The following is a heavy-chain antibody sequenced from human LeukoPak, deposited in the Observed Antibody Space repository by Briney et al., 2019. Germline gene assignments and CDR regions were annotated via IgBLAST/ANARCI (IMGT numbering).Heavy chain of an antibody. V-gene: IGHV1-69*01. J-gene: IGHJ4*02. CDR2: IIPIFGTA. Sequence: SVKVSCKASGGTFSSYAISWVRQAPGQGLEWMGGIIPIFGTANYAQKFQGRVTITADESTSTAYMELSSLRSEDTAVYYCVGATTGLFDHWGQGTLVTVSS. CDR1: GGTFSSYA. CDR3: VGATTGLFDH. D-gene: IGHD1-26*01.